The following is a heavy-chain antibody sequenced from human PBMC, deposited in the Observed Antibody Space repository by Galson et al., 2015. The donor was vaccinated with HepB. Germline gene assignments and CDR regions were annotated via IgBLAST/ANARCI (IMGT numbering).Heavy chain of an antibody. CDR2: IDPSDSYT. CDR3: ARDYYDTSDPTGRQNWFDP. D-gene: IGHD3-22*01. CDR1: GYIFTSYW. V-gene: IGHV5-10-1*01. Sequence: QSGAEVKKPGESLRISCKGSGYIFTSYWISWVRQMPGKGLEWMGRIDPSDSYTNYSPSFQGHVTISADKSISTAYLQWSSLKASDTAMYYCARDYYDTSDPTGRQNWFDPWGQGTLVTVSS. J-gene: IGHJ5*02.